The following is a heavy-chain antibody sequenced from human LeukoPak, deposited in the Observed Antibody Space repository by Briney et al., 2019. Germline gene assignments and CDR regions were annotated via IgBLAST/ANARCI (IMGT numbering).Heavy chain of an antibody. V-gene: IGHV3-7*03. D-gene: IGHD6-19*01. CDR1: GFTFSNYW. Sequence: GGSLRLSCVASGFTFSNYWMNWLRQAPGKGLEWVANINQDASEIYYVDSVKGRFTISRDNAKNSVYLQMNSLRADDTAVYYCASGYSSGWPFDYWGQGTLVTVSS. CDR3: ASGYSSGWPFDY. J-gene: IGHJ4*02. CDR2: INQDASEI.